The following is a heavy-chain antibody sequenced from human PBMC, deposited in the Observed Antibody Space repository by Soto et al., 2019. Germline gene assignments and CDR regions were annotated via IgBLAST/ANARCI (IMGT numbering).Heavy chain of an antibody. CDR3: AKEGPITNWYFDY. D-gene: IGHD1-1*01. Sequence: QVQLVESGGGVVQPGRSLRLPCAASGFTFRNYGMHWVRQAPGKGLEWVTVISYDGNVAYYADSVKGRFTVSRDNSKNTLYLQMNSLRTEDTAMYYCAKEGPITNWYFDYWGQGTLVTVSS. CDR2: ISYDGNVA. CDR1: GFTFRNYG. J-gene: IGHJ4*02. V-gene: IGHV3-30*18.